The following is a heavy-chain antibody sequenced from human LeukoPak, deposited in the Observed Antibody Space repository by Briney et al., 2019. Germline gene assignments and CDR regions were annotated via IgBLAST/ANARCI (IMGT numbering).Heavy chain of an antibody. J-gene: IGHJ4*02. CDR1: GFTFTGYY. V-gene: IGHV1-2*02. Sequence: GASVKVSCKTSGFTFTGYYMHWVRQAPGQGLEWMGWINLNSGGTNSAQKFQGRVTMTRDTSISTAYMEVSRLTFDDTAVYYCARDRVTTNTPYFDYWGQGTLVTVSS. D-gene: IGHD4-17*01. CDR3: ARDRVTTNTPYFDY. CDR2: INLNSGGT.